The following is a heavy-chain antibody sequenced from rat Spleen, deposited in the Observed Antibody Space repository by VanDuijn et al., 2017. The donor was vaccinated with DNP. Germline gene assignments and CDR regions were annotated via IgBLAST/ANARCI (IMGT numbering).Heavy chain of an antibody. CDR2: ITGSGGST. CDR1: GFTFNNYW. D-gene: IGHD1-6*01. V-gene: IGHV5-31*01. Sequence: EVQLVESGGDLVQPGRSLKLSCVASGFTFNNYWMTWIRQVPGKGLEWVASITGSGGSTYYPDSVKGRFTISRDNAKNTLYLQMNSLRSEDTATYYCASLSVYYGLGNWFAYWGQGTLVTVSS. J-gene: IGHJ3*01. CDR3: ASLSVYYGLGNWFAY.